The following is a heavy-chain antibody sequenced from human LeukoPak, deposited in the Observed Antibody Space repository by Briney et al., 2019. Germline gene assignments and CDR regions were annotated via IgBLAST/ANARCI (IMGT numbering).Heavy chain of an antibody. CDR3: AKDLATYYDFWSGSLGAFDI. J-gene: IGHJ3*02. D-gene: IGHD3-3*01. CDR2: ISGSGGST. CDR1: GFTFSSYA. Sequence: GGSLRLSCAASGFTFSSYAMSWVRQAPGKGLEWVSAISGSGGSTYSADSVKGRFTISRDNSKNTLYLQMNSLRAEDTAVYYCAKDLATYYDFWSGSLGAFDIWGQGTMVTVSS. V-gene: IGHV3-23*01.